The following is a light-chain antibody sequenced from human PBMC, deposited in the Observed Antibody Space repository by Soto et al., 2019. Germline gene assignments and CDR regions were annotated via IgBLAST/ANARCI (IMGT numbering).Light chain of an antibody. V-gene: IGKV3-15*01. J-gene: IGKJ3*01. Sequence: EILMTQSAAEMPVFSGGRPTRSCRASQSVSSNLAWYQQKPGQAPRLLSEGASTRATCIPARFSGSGAWTECTLTSSSLKSEDVAVYYCQQYHNWPFTVGPGTKVDIK. CDR2: GAS. CDR1: QSVSSN. CDR3: QQYHNWPFT.